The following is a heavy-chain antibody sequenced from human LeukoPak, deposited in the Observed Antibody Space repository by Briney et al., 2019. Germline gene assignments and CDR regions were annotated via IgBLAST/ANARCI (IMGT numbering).Heavy chain of an antibody. Sequence: PGGSLRLSCAASGFIFSNYAMTWARLTPGKGLEWVSAISGSGGTTYYADSVKGRFTISRDSSTNTLYLQLSSRRAEVRAIYYCARGGSVFAYFFDYWGQGTLVTVSS. CDR2: ISGSGGTT. J-gene: IGHJ4*01. CDR3: ARGGSVFAYFFDY. D-gene: IGHD3-10*01. CDR1: GFIFSNYA. V-gene: IGHV3-23*01.